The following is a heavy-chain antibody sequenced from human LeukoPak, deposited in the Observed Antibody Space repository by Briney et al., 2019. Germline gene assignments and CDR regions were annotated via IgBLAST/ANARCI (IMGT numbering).Heavy chain of an antibody. Sequence: ASVKVSCKASGGTFSSYAISWVRQAPGQGLEWMGGIIPIFGTANYEKKFQGRVTITADKSTSTAYMELSSLRSEDTAVYYCARVHGYSSGPFDYWGQGTLVTVSS. J-gene: IGHJ4*02. D-gene: IGHD6-19*01. CDR2: IIPIFGTA. CDR1: GGTFSSYA. V-gene: IGHV1-69*06. CDR3: ARVHGYSSGPFDY.